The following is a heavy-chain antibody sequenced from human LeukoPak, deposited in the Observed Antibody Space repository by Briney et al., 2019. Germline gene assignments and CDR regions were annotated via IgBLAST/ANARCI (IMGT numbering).Heavy chain of an antibody. CDR2: ISGSGGST. J-gene: IGHJ4*02. CDR3: AEVWERGVPAAMSNY. D-gene: IGHD2-2*01. Sequence: GGSLRLSCAASGFTFSSYAMSWVRQAPGKGLEWVSAISGSGGSTYYADSVKGRFTISRDNSKNTLYLQMNSLRAEDTAVYYCAEVWERGVPAAMSNYWGQGTLVTVSS. CDR1: GFTFSSYA. V-gene: IGHV3-23*01.